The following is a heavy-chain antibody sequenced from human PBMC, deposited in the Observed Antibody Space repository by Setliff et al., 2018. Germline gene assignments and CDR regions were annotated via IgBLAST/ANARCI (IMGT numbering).Heavy chain of an antibody. Sequence: LSLTCTVSGDSISTYYWSWIRRPAGKGLEWIGRVFVDGSTNYNPSLKSRVTMSVDTSKDQFSLKLTSVTAADTAIYYCARGGTFRYFDYWGQGTPVTVSS. V-gene: IGHV4-4*07. J-gene: IGHJ4*02. CDR1: GDSISTYY. CDR3: ARGGTFRYFDY. CDR2: VFVDGST. D-gene: IGHD5-12*01.